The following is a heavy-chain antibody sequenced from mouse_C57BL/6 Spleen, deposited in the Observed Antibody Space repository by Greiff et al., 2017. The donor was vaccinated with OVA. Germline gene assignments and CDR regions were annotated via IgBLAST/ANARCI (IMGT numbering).Heavy chain of an antibody. D-gene: IGHD2-2*01. CDR1: GYTFTSYW. J-gene: IGHJ3*01. CDR3: AREGVYYGYDGPWFAY. V-gene: IGHV1-72*01. Sequence: SCKASGYTFTSYWMHWVKQRPGRGLEWIGRIDPNSGGTKYNEKFKSKATLTVDKPSSTAYMQLSSLTSEDSAVYYCAREGVYYGYDGPWFAYWGQGTLVTVSA. CDR2: IDPNSGGT.